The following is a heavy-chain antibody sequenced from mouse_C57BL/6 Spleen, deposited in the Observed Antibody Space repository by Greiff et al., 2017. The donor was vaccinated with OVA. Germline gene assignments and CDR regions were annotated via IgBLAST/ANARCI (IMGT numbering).Heavy chain of an antibody. V-gene: IGHV1-15*01. D-gene: IGHD2-4*01. CDR1: GYTFTDYE. CDR3: TRSSTMITRYFDY. J-gene: IGHJ2*01. Sequence: QQSGAELVRPGASVTLSCKASGYTFTDYEMHWVKQTPVHGLEWIGAIDPETGGTAYNQKFKGKAILTADKSSSTAYMELRSLTSEDSAVYYCTRSSTMITRYFDYWGQGTTLTVSS. CDR2: IDPETGGT.